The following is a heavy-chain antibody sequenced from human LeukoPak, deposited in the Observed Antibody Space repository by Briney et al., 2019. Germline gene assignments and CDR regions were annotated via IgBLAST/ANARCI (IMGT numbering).Heavy chain of an antibody. Sequence: SQTLSLTRTVSGGSISSGDFYWSWIRQHPGKGLEWIGYIYYSGSTFYNPSLISRVTISVDTSKNHFSLRLSSVTAAGTAVYYCARGGNDYGFDYWGQGTLVTVSS. CDR2: IYYSGST. J-gene: IGHJ4*02. CDR3: ARGGNDYGFDY. D-gene: IGHD1-1*01. V-gene: IGHV4-31*03. CDR1: GGSISSGDFY.